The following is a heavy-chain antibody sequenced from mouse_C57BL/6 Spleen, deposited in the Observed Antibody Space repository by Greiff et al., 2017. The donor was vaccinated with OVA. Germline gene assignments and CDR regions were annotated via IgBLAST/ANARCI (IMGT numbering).Heavy chain of an antibody. CDR1: GYTFTSYT. CDR2: INPSSGYT. J-gene: IGHJ2*01. Sequence: QVQLKESGAELARPGASVKMSCKASGYTFTSYTMHWVKQRPGQGLEWIGYINPSSGYTKYNQKFKDKATLTADKSSSTAYMQLSSLTSEDSAVYYCARGGRRSYFDYWGQGTTLTGSS. CDR3: ARGGRRSYFDY. D-gene: IGHD2-12*01. V-gene: IGHV1-4*01.